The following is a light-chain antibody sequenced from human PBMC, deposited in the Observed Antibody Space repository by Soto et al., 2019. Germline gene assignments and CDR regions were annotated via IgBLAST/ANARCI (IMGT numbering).Light chain of an antibody. CDR2: QVS. Sequence: DIVMTQSPLSLPVTLGQPASISCISSQSLVYSDGDTYLSWFQQRPGQSPRRLLSQVSNRDSGVPDRFSGSGSGTDFTLKISSVEADDVAVYYCMQNTHWPITFGQGTRLEIK. CDR1: QSLVYSDGDTY. CDR3: MQNTHWPIT. J-gene: IGKJ5*01. V-gene: IGKV2-30*01.